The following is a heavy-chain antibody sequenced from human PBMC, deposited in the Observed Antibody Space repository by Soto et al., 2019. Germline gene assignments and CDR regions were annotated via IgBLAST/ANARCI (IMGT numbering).Heavy chain of an antibody. V-gene: IGHV4-59*01. CDR3: ARWGYSYGVNWFDP. CDR1: GGSISSYY. D-gene: IGHD5-18*01. CDR2: IYYSGST. Sequence: SETLSLTCTVSGGSISSYYWSWIRQPPGKGLEWIGYIYYSGSTNYNPSLKSRVTISVDTSKNQFSLKLSSVTAADTAVYYCARWGYSYGVNWFDPWGQGTLVTVSS. J-gene: IGHJ5*02.